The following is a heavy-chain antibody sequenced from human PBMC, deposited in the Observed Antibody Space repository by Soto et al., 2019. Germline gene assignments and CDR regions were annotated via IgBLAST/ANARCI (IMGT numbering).Heavy chain of an antibody. V-gene: IGHV3-15*01. D-gene: IGHD3-16*01. J-gene: IGHJ4*02. CDR2: IKSETDGGTS. CDR3: STYEYIWGNTRYRWAY. Sequence: EVHLVESGGGLVKPGGSLRLSCAASGFPFNKAWMSWVRQAPGEGLEWVARIKSETDGGTSDYAAPVQGRFTISRDDSENTQDLQMNNLKTEDTAVYYCSTYEYIWGNTRYRWAYWGKGTLVNVSS. CDR1: GFPFNKAW.